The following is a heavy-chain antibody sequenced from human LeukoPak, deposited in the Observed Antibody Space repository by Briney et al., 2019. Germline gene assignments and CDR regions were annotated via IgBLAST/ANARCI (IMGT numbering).Heavy chain of an antibody. CDR1: GGTFSSYA. Sequence: SVKVSCKASGGTFSSYAISWVRQAPGQGLEWMGGIIPIFGTANYAQKFRGRVTITTDESTSTAYMELSSLRSEDTAVYYCARDRPTYGSGDNYFDYWGQGTLVTVSS. J-gene: IGHJ4*02. CDR3: ARDRPTYGSGDNYFDY. V-gene: IGHV1-69*05. D-gene: IGHD3-10*01. CDR2: IIPIFGTA.